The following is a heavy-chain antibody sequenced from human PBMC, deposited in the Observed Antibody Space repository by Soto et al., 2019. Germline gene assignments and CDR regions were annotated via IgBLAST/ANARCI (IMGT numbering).Heavy chain of an antibody. CDR1: GYTFTSYA. CDR3: AREALTDYYDSSGYYFGGAWFDP. V-gene: IGHV1-3*01. Sequence: ASVKVSCKASGYTFTSYAMHWVRQAPGQRLEWMGWINAGNGNTKYSQKFQGRVTITRDTSASTAYMELSSLRSEDTAVYYCAREALTDYYDSSGYYFGGAWFDPWGQGTLVTVSS. J-gene: IGHJ5*02. CDR2: INAGNGNT. D-gene: IGHD3-22*01.